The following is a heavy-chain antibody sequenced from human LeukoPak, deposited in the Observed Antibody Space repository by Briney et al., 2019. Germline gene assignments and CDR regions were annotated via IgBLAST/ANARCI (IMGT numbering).Heavy chain of an antibody. CDR3: ARGLGVVVRDAFDI. CDR2: INHSGST. D-gene: IGHD3-22*01. J-gene: IGHJ3*02. V-gene: IGHV4-34*01. CDR1: GWSFSDYY. Sequence: SETLSLTCAVYGWSFSDYYWTWIRQPPGKGLEWIGEINHSGSTNCNPSLKSRVTISVDTSKNQFSLELSSVTAADTAVYYCARGLGVVVRDAFDIWGQGTMVSVSS.